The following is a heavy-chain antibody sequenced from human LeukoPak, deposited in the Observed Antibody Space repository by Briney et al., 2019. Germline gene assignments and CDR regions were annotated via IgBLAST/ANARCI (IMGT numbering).Heavy chain of an antibody. CDR1: DYTFTDYY. V-gene: IGHV1-2*02. D-gene: IGHD6-13*01. CDR2: INPKNGDT. Sequence: GASVKVSCKASDYTFTDYYIHWVRQAPGQGLEWMGWINPKNGDTNYAQKFRGRVAMTRDTSISTAYMELSRVRSDDTAVFYCAKRSSSSWTEYFQHWGQGTLVTVSS. CDR3: AKRSSSSWTEYFQH. J-gene: IGHJ1*01.